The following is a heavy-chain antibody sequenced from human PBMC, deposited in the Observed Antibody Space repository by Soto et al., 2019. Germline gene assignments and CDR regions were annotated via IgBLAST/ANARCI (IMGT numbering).Heavy chain of an antibody. CDR3: AKDGDGSGMDV. CDR2: ISYDGSNK. D-gene: IGHD3-10*01. V-gene: IGHV3-30*18. CDR1: GFTFSSYG. J-gene: IGHJ6*02. Sequence: SLRLSCAASGFTFSSYGMHWVRQAPGKGLEWVAVISYDGSNKYYADSVKGRFTISRDNSKNTLYLQMNSLRAEDTAVYYCAKDGDGSGMDVWGQGTTVTVSS.